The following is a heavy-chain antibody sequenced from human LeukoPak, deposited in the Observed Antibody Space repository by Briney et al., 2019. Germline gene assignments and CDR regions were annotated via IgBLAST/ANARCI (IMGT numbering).Heavy chain of an antibody. Sequence: SETLSLTCTVSGGSISSYYWSWIRQPPGKGLEWIGYIYYSGSTNYNPSLKSRVTISVDTSKNQFSLKLSSVTAADTAVYYCARQKHSSSGVDYWGQGTLVTVSS. CDR2: IYYSGST. V-gene: IGHV4-59*08. CDR1: GGSISSYY. D-gene: IGHD6-6*01. CDR3: ARQKHSSSGVDY. J-gene: IGHJ4*02.